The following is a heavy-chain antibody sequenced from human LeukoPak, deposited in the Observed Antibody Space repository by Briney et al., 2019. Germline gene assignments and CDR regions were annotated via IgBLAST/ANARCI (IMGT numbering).Heavy chain of an antibody. J-gene: IGHJ5*02. CDR3: TRTPNLHWFDP. D-gene: IGHD2-15*01. V-gene: IGHV4-34*01. Sequence: SETLSLTCAVYGGSFSGYYWTWIRQPPGKGLEWIGEINQSGGTTYNPSLQSRVTISVDTSKNQFSLRLNSVTAADTAVYYCTRTPNLHWFDPWGQGTLVTVSS. CDR1: GGSFSGYY. CDR2: INQSGGT.